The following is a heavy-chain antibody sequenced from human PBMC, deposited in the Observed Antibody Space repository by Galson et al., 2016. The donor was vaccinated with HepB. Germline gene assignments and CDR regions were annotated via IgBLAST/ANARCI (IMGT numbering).Heavy chain of an antibody. J-gene: IGHJ4*02. CDR1: GYTFTDSW. CDR2: IDPTDSYI. CDR3: ARRVERGGYDSPAGDL. D-gene: IGHD5-12*01. Sequence: QSGAEVKKPGESLRISCKVSGYTFTDSWITWVRQMPGKGLEWMGRIDPTDSYINYSPSSQGHVTISIDKSINTAYLQWGSLKASDTAMYYCARRVERGGYDSPAGDLWGQGTMVTVSS. V-gene: IGHV5-10-1*01.